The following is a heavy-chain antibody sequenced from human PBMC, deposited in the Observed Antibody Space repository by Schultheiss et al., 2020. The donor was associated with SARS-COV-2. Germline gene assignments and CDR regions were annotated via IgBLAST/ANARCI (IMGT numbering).Heavy chain of an antibody. CDR1: GYSFTSYW. J-gene: IGHJ4*02. CDR3: ARRSYYDSSGYYAPSGGSDY. Sequence: GGSLRLSCKGSGYSFTSYWIGWVRQMPGKGLEWMGIIYPGDSDTRYSPSFQGQVTISADKSISTAYLQWSSLKASDTAMYYCARRSYYDSSGYYAPSGGSDYWGQGTLVTVSS. CDR2: IYPGDSDT. V-gene: IGHV5-51*01. D-gene: IGHD3-22*01.